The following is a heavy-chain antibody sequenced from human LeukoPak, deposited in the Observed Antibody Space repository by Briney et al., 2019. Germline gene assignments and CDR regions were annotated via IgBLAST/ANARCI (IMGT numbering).Heavy chain of an antibody. D-gene: IGHD4-17*01. J-gene: IGHJ3*02. CDR1: GGSISNYY. CDR3: ARGANFGDSGLDAFDI. Sequence: SETLSLTRTVSGGSISNYYWSWIRQPPGKGLEWIGYIYYSGTSNYSPSLYSRVTMSVDTSKNQFSLKLTSVTAADTAVYYCARGANFGDSGLDAFDIWGQGTMVTVSS. V-gene: IGHV4-59*01. CDR2: IYYSGTS.